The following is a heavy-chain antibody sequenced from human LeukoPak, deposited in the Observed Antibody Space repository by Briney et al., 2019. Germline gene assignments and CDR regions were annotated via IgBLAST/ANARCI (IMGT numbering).Heavy chain of an antibody. CDR1: GFTVSSNY. D-gene: IGHD1-26*01. CDR3: ARDSVGGCSDY. CDR2: IYSGGST. Sequence: GGSLRLSCAASGFTVSSNYMSWVRQAPGKGLEWVSVIYSGGSTYYADSVKGRFTISRDKSKNTLYLQMNNLRAEDTAVYYCARDSVGGCSDYWGQGTLVTVSS. V-gene: IGHV3-53*01. J-gene: IGHJ4*02.